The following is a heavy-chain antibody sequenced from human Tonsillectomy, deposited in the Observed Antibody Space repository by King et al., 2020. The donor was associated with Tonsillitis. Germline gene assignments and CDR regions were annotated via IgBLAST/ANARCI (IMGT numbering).Heavy chain of an antibody. Sequence: VQLVESGGGLVQPGGSLRLSCAASGFTFSNYWMHWVRQAPGKGLVWVSRINSDGSSTDYADSVKGRFTISRDNAKNTLYLQMNSLRAEDTAVYYCARDWGCWDYVDRWGQGTLVTVSS. J-gene: IGHJ4*02. D-gene: IGHD3-16*01. CDR3: ARDWGCWDYVDR. CDR2: INSDGSST. V-gene: IGHV3-74*01. CDR1: GFTFSNYW.